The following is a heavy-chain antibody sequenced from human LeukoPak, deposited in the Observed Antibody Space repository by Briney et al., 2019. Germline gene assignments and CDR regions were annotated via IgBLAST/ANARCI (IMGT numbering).Heavy chain of an antibody. CDR3: ARRMADGGTNH. CDR1: GYTFTSNY. V-gene: IGHV1-46*01. J-gene: IGHJ5*02. Sequence: ASVKVSCKASGYTFTSNYIHWVRQAPGQGLEWMGMIYPRDGSTSYAQKFQGRVTVTRDTSTSTVHMELSGLRSEDTAVYYCARRMADGGTNHWGQGTLVTVSS. D-gene: IGHD2-15*01. CDR2: IYPRDGST.